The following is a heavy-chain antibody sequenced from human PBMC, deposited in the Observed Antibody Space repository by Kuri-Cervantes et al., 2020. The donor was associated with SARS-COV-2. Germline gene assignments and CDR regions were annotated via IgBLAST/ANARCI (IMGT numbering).Heavy chain of an antibody. V-gene: IGHV3-21*04. CDR1: GFTFSSYS. CDR2: ISSSSSYI. J-gene: IGHJ4*02. D-gene: IGHD4-11*01. CDR3: ARKSNYHGPIDY. Sequence: GGSLRLSCAASGFTFSSYSMNWVRQAPGKGLEWVSSISSSSSYIHYADSVKGRFTISRDNAKNSLYLQMNSLRADDTAVYYCARKSNYHGPIDYWGQGTLVTVSS.